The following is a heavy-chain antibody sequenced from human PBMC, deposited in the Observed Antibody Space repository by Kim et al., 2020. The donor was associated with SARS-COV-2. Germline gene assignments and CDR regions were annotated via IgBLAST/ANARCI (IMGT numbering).Heavy chain of an antibody. J-gene: IGHJ4*02. CDR3: MRDFLGY. V-gene: IGHV3-7*01. Sequence: DESEKQYLDPGKGRYTISRDNAKNSLFLQMNSLRAEETAVYYCMRDFLGYWGQGTLVTVSS. CDR2: DESEK.